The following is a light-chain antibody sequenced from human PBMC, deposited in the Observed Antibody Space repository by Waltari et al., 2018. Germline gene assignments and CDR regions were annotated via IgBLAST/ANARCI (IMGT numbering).Light chain of an antibody. CDR2: WAA. J-gene: IGKJ4*01. V-gene: IGKV4-1*01. CDR3: QQYYSTPLS. Sequence: DIVTTQSPDSLAVSLGERATINCKSSLSVLYSSDNRNYVAWYQQKPGHPPNLLIYWAATRGSGVPARFSGSGSGTDFTLTISSLQAEDVAVYYCQQYYSTPLSFGGGTKVEIK. CDR1: LSVLYSSDNRNY.